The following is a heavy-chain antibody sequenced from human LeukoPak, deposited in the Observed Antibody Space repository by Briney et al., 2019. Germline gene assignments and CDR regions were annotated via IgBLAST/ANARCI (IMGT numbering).Heavy chain of an antibody. V-gene: IGHV3-74*01. Sequence: GGSLRLSCAASGFTFSGHWMHWVRQVPGKGLVWVSRSKSDGSSTSYADSVKGRFTISRDNAKNTLYLQMNSLRVEDTAVYHCARSDWFDPWGQGTLVIVSS. CDR1: GFTFSGHW. CDR2: SKSDGSST. CDR3: ARSDWFDP. J-gene: IGHJ5*02.